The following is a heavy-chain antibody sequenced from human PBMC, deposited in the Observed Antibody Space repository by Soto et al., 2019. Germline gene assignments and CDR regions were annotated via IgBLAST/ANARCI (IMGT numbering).Heavy chain of an antibody. V-gene: IGHV1-69*01. Sequence: QVHLVQSGAEVKKPGSSVKVSCKASGGTFSSHGISWVRQVPGQGLEWMGGIIPMFGTATSTQNFQGRLTFTADESTSTAYIELSSLTSEDRAVYFCARSVGVTTLSYLDFWGQGTLVTVSS. CDR3: ARSVGVTTLSYLDF. D-gene: IGHD2-21*01. CDR1: GGTFSSHG. J-gene: IGHJ4*02. CDR2: IIPMFGTA.